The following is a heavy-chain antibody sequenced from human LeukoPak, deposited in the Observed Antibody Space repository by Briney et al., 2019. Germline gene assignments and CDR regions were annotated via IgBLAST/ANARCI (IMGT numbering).Heavy chain of an antibody. CDR2: INTYNGNT. CDR3: ARFGGRYYGSGSYSRNWFDP. CDR1: GGAFSSYA. D-gene: IGHD3-10*01. Sequence: GSSVKVSCKASGGAFSSYAISWVRQAPGRGLEWMGWINTYNGNTKYTQKFQGRVTMTTDTSTSTAYMELRSLRSDDTAVYYCARFGGRYYGSGSYSRNWFDPWGQGTLVTVSS. V-gene: IGHV1-18*01. J-gene: IGHJ5*02.